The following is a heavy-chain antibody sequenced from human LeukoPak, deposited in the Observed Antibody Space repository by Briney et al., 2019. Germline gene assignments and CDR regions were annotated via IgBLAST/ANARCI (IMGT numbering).Heavy chain of an antibody. J-gene: IGHJ4*02. V-gene: IGHV3-23*01. CDR3: AKLSSSLLTSGDY. CDR2: ISGSGGST. CDR1: GFTFSSNG. Sequence: GGSLRLSCAASGFTFSSNGMNWVRQAPGKGLEWVSAISGSGGSTYYADSVKGRFTISRDNSKNTLYLQMNSLRAEDTAVYYCAKLSSSLLTSGDYWGQGTLVTVSS. D-gene: IGHD2/OR15-2a*01.